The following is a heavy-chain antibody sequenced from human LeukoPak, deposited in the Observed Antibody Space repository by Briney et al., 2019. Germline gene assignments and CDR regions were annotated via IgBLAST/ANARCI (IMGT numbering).Heavy chain of an antibody. CDR3: ARGAVAGTNWYFDY. CDR2: IRNKVRGYTT. D-gene: IGHD6-19*01. V-gene: IGHV3-72*01. Sequence: GGSLRLSCAASGFIFSDHYMDWVRQAPGRGLEWVARIRNKVRGYTTENAASVQGRFTISRDDSSNSLYLQMSSLKTEDTAVYFCARGAVAGTNWYFDYWGQGTLVAVSS. CDR1: GFIFSDHY. J-gene: IGHJ4*02.